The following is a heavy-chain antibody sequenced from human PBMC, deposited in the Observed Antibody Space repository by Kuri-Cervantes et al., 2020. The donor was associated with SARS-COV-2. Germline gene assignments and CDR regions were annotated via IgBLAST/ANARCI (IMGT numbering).Heavy chain of an antibody. Sequence: SVKVSCKASGGTFSSYAIRWVRQAPGQGLEWMGWIIPIFGTANYAQKFQGRVTMTRDTSTSTVYMELSSLRSDDAAVYYCAWQDSGCYSNNYYGLDVWGQGTTVTVSS. V-gene: IGHV1-69*05. D-gene: IGHD1-26*01. CDR3: AWQDSGCYSNNYYGLDV. CDR2: IIPIFGTA. J-gene: IGHJ6*02. CDR1: GGTFSSYA.